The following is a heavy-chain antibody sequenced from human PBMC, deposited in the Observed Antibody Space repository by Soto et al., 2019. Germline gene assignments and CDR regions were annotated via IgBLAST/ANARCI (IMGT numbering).Heavy chain of an antibody. CDR1: GYTFTSYD. CDR2: MNPNSGNT. J-gene: IGHJ6*03. V-gene: IGHV1-8*01. Sequence: GASVKVSCKASGYTFTSYDINWVRQATGQGLEWMGWMNPNSGNTGYAQKFQGRVTMTRNTSISTAYMELSSLRSEDTAVYYCARGTDEGPRAYYYYYMDVWGKGTTVTVSS. CDR3: ARGTDEGPRAYYYYYMDV.